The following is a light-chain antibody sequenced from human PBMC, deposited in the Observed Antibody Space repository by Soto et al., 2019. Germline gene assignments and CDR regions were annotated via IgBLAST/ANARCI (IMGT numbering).Light chain of an antibody. V-gene: IGKV3-15*01. Sequence: MVLTQSPATLSVSPGERATLACRASQSLSSNLVWYQTKPGQAPRVLMYAASTRDAGIQARFSGSGSGTEFTLTISSLQSDDLAVYFCQQYTKWPVWFGQGTRLGL. CDR1: QSLSSN. J-gene: IGKJ5*01. CDR2: AAS. CDR3: QQYTKWPVW.